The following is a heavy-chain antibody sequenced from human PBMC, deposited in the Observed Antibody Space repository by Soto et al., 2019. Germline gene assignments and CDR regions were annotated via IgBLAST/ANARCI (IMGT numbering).Heavy chain of an antibody. CDR2: IFPLTDIP. Sequence: QVQLVQSGTEVKKPGSSVKVSCKASGGTFRNYPINWVRQAPGQGLEWMGSIFPLTDIPDYAQNFQARLTISADKXTSTAYMELSSLTSDDTAMYFCARGPFVVLNYFESWGQGTLVTVSS. D-gene: IGHD3-16*02. CDR3: ARGPFVVLNYFES. CDR1: GGTFRNYP. J-gene: IGHJ4*02. V-gene: IGHV1-69*02.